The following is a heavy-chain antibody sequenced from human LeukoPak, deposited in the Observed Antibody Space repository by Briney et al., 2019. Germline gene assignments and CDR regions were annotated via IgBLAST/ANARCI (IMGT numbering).Heavy chain of an antibody. J-gene: IGHJ4*02. CDR1: GYTFTSYG. CDR2: ISAYNGNT. Sequence: ASVKVSCKASGYTFTSYGISWVRQAPGQGLEWMGWISAYNGNTNYAQKLQGRVTMTTDTSTSTDYMELRSLRSDDTAVYYCARGPYSNYGVGVFSFDYWGQGTLVTVSS. D-gene: IGHD4-4*01. CDR3: ARGPYSNYGVGVFSFDY. V-gene: IGHV1-18*01.